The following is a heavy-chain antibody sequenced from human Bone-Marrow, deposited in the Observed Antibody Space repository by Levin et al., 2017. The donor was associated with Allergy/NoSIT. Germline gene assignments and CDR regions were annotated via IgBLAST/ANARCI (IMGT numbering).Heavy chain of an antibody. J-gene: IGHJ6*02. CDR1: GGTFSNYA. V-gene: IGHV1-69*13. D-gene: IGHD2-15*01. CDR2: SIPFFGTT. Sequence: SVKVSCKASGGTFSNYAINWVRQAPGQGLEWMGESIPFFGTTDYAQKFRGNITITADESTGTAYLEMRNLRSEDTAVYYCARALIVVGAARYRVDVWGQGTTVTVSS. CDR3: ARALIVVGAARYRVDV.